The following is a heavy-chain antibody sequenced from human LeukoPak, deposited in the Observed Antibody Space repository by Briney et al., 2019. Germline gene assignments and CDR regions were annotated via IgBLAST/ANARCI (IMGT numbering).Heavy chain of an antibody. CDR2: FYTADGET. V-gene: IGHV1-24*01. CDR3: ATAPPPPPSGIAVDCKGSFDY. J-gene: IGHJ4*02. CDR1: GYTLTELS. D-gene: IGHD6-19*01. Sequence: GGSLRDSCEHSGYTLTELSMRCVRQAPGKGLEWMSGFYTADGETIDAQKLQGLVTMTKETPTDTAYTELNSLITEDTAVYYCATAPPPPPSGIAVDCKGSFDYWGEGTL.